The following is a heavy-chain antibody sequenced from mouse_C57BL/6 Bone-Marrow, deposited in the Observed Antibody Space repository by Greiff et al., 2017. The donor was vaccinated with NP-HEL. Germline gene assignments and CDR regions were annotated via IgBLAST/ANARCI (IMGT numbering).Heavy chain of an antibody. CDR3: ARCYSNYLYYFDY. CDR1: GYTFTSYW. V-gene: IGHV1-64*01. J-gene: IGHJ2*01. D-gene: IGHD2-5*01. CDR2: IHPNSGST. Sequence: QVQLQQSGAELVKPGASVKMSCTASGYTFTSYWLTWVKQRPGQGLEWIGMIHPNSGSTNYNATFKRKSTLTVDKSSSTAYMQLTSLTSEDSAVYYCARCYSNYLYYFDYWGQGTTLSVSS.